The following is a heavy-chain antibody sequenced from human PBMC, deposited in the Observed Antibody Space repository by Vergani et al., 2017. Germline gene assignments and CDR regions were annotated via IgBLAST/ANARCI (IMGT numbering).Heavy chain of an antibody. J-gene: IGHJ4*02. D-gene: IGHD2-2*02. CDR3: ARGRYCSSTSCYTEYYFDY. CDR2: ISSSGSTI. V-gene: IGHV3-48*03. Sequence: EVQLVESGGGLVKPGGSLRLSCAASGFTFSSYEMNWVRQAPGKGLEWVSYISSSGSTIYYADSVKGRFTISRDNAKNSLYLQMNSLRAEDTAVYYCARGRYCSSTSCYTEYYFDYWGQGTLVTVSS. CDR1: GFTFSSYE.